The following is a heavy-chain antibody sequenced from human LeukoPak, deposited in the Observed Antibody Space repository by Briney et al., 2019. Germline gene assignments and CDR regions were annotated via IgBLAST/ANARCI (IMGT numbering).Heavy chain of an antibody. D-gene: IGHD3-16*01. V-gene: IGHV4-59*11. CDR2: IYYTGST. J-gene: IGHJ5*02. CDR3: ANTVGGRWFDP. CDR1: GGPISSHH. Sequence: SETLSLTCTVPGGPISSHHWSWIRQPPGKGLEWIGYIYYTGSTSYNPSLKCRVTISADTSKHQFSLYRTSVTAADRAVYYCANTVGGRWFDPWGQGTLVTVSS.